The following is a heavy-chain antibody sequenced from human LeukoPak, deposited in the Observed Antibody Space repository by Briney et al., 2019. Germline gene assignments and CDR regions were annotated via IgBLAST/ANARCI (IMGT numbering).Heavy chain of an antibody. CDR2: ISWNSGSI. CDR1: GFTFDDYA. V-gene: IGHV3-9*01. J-gene: IGHJ4*02. D-gene: IGHD3-16*01. CDR3: ARGKFGHSSDYKVFPYYFDY. Sequence: GRSLRLSCAASGFTFDDYAMHWVRQAPGKGLEWVSGISWNSGSIGYADSVKGRFTISRDNAKNSLYLQMNSLGAEDTAVYYCARGKFGHSSDYKVFPYYFDYWGQGTLVTVSS.